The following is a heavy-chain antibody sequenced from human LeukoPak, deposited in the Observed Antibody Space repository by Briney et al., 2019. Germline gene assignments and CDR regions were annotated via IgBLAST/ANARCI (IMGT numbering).Heavy chain of an antibody. CDR1: GYTFTDYY. Sequence: GASVKVSCKASGYTFTDYYIHWVRQAPGQGLEWMGWINPISGVTNYAQKFQGRVTMTRDTSISTAYTEVSSLRSDDTAVYYCARGFCTSASCYNFDYWGQGTLVSVSS. CDR3: ARGFCTSASCYNFDY. CDR2: INPISGVT. J-gene: IGHJ4*02. D-gene: IGHD2-2*01. V-gene: IGHV1-2*02.